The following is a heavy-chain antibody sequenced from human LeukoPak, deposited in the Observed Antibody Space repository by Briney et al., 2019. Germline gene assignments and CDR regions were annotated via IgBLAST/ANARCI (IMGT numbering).Heavy chain of an antibody. V-gene: IGHV3-21*01. Sequence: PGGSLRLSCAASGFTFSSYSMNWVRQAPGKGLEWVSSVSSSSSYIYYADSVKGRFTISRDNAKNSLYLQMNSLRAKDTAVYYCARANCSSTSCYKGVSAFDIWGQGTMVTVSS. J-gene: IGHJ3*02. CDR1: GFTFSSYS. CDR3: ARANCSSTSCYKGVSAFDI. D-gene: IGHD2-2*02. CDR2: VSSSSSYI.